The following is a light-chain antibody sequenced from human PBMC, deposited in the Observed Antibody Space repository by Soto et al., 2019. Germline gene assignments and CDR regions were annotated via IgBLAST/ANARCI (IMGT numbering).Light chain of an antibody. CDR2: DAS. CDR3: QQRSNWPPT. CDR1: QSVSSY. V-gene: IGKV3-11*01. J-gene: IGKJ1*01. Sequence: EIVLTQSPATLSLSPGERATLSCRASQSVSSYLAWYQQKPCQAPRLLIYDASNSATGIPARFSGSGSGTDFTLTISSLEPEDFAVYYCQQRSNWPPTFGQGTKVEIK.